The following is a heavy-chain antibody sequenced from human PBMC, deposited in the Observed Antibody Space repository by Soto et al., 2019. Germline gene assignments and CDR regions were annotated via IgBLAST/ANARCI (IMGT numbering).Heavy chain of an antibody. J-gene: IGHJ4*02. Sequence: QVQLVGSGGGLVKIGGSLRLSCAASGFTLSDHYMTWVRQVPGKGLEWVSYISASSTTIYYADSVKGRFTISRDNAKNSLFLQMNSLRAEDTAVYYCARDIRGANWGQGTLVTVSS. V-gene: IGHV3-11*01. CDR1: GFTLSDHY. CDR2: ISASSTTI. CDR3: ARDIRGAN.